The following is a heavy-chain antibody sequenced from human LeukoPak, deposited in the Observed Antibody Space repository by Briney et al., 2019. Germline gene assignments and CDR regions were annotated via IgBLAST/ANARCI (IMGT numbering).Heavy chain of an antibody. CDR1: GYSFTTYW. J-gene: IGHJ6*03. CDR3: ANYYYYYMDV. CDR2: IYPGDSDT. V-gene: IGHV5-51*01. Sequence: GESLEISCKGSGYSFTTYWIGWVRQMPGKGLEWMGIIYPGDSDTRYSPSFQGQVTMSADKSISTAYLQWSSLKASDTAMYYCANYYYYYMDVWGKGTTVTVSS.